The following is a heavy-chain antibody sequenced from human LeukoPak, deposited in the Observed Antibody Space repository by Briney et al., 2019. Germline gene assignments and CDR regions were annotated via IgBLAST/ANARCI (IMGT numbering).Heavy chain of an antibody. CDR1: GFTVSSNY. Sequence: GGSLRLSCAASGFTVSSNYMSWVRQAPGKGLEWVAVIPYDGSNKYYADSVKGRFTISRDNSKNTLYLQMNSLRAEDTAVYYCAKGGVVVPAARTPNNWFDPWGQGTLVTVSS. J-gene: IGHJ5*02. CDR2: IPYDGSNK. CDR3: AKGGVVVPAARTPNNWFDP. D-gene: IGHD2-2*01. V-gene: IGHV3-30*18.